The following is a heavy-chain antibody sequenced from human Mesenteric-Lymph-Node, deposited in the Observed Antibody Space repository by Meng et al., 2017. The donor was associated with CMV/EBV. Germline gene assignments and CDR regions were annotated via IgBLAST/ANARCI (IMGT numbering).Heavy chain of an antibody. J-gene: IGHJ4*02. CDR2: IWFDGNNQ. Sequence: GESLKISCGASGFVFSAYGIHWVRQAPGKGLEWVATIWFDGNNQHYADSVKGRFTISRDNSKNTLYLQMNSLRAEDTAVYYCAKDLSSSHIVATTLGGGFDYWGQGTLVTVSS. D-gene: IGHD5-12*01. CDR1: GFVFSAYG. CDR3: AKDLSSSHIVATTLGGGFDY. V-gene: IGHV3-33*06.